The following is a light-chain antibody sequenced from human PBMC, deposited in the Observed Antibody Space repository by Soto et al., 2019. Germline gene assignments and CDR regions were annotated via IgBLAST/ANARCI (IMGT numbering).Light chain of an antibody. J-gene: IGLJ2*01. CDR2: ENN. CDR3: GTWDSSLSAGV. CDR1: SSNIGNNY. Sequence: QSVLTQPPSVSAAPGQKVTISCSGSSSNIGNNYVSWYQQLPGTAPKLLICENNNRPSGIPDRFSGSKSGTSATLGITGLQTGDEADYYCGTWDSSLSAGVFGGGTQLTVL. V-gene: IGLV1-51*02.